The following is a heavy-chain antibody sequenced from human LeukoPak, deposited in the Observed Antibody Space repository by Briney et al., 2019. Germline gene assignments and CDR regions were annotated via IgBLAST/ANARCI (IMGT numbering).Heavy chain of an antibody. J-gene: IGHJ4*02. CDR2: FYHGGST. V-gene: IGHV4-38-2*02. CDR1: GYSISSGYY. CDR3: ARASGGYALYY. Sequence: PSETLSLTCTVSGYSISSGYYWGWIRQPPGKGLEGFGSFYHGGSTYYNPSLKSRVSISVDTSKYQFSLKLSSVTAADTAVYYCARASGGYALYYWGQGTLVTVSS. D-gene: IGHD5-12*01.